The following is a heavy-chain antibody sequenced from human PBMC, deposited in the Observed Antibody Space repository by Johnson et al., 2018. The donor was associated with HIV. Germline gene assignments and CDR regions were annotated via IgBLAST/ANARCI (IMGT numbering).Heavy chain of an antibody. CDR3: AKYDRFALDA. J-gene: IGHJ3*01. CDR1: GFTVSDSA. Sequence: VQLVESGGGLVQPDGSLKLSCAASGFTVSDSAMYWVRQTSGKGLEWVGRIRSDTYSYATAYAASVKGRFTISRDDSQNTAYLQMNSLRAEDTAVYFCAKYDRFALDAWGQGTMVTVSS. D-gene: IGHD3-16*01. V-gene: IGHV3-73*01. CDR2: IRSDTYSYAT.